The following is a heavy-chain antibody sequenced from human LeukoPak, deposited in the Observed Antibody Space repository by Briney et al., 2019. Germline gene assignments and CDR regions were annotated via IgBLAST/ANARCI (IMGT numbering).Heavy chain of an antibody. CDR1: GGTFSSYA. CDR3: ARDRYGWVQLLSYFDY. V-gene: IGHV1-69*05. Sequence: SVKVSCKASGGTFSSYAISWVRQAPGQGLEWMGRIIPIFGTANYAQKFQGRVTITTDESTSTAYMELSSMRSEDTAVYYCARDRYGWVQLLSYFDYWGQGNLGTVSS. J-gene: IGHJ4*02. CDR2: IIPIFGTA. D-gene: IGHD5-24*01.